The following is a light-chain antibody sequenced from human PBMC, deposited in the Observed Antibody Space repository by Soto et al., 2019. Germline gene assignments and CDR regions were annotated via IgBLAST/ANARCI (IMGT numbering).Light chain of an antibody. CDR2: DVT. V-gene: IGLV2-14*01. Sequence: SVLAQPASVSVSPGQSITISCTGTSTDVGGYKYVSWYQQHPGKAPKLMIYDVTSRPSGISNRFSGSKSGNTAFLIISGLQAEDEADYYCISYTSSDTYVFGTGTKVTVL. J-gene: IGLJ1*01. CDR3: ISYTSSDTYV. CDR1: STDVGGYKY.